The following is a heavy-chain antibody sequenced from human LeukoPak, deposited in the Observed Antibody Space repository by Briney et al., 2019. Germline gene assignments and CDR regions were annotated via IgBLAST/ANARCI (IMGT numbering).Heavy chain of an antibody. J-gene: IGHJ4*02. V-gene: IGHV4-59*01. CDR3: ARGPDSYGYWGYFDY. CDR1: GSSISSYY. D-gene: IGHD5-18*01. CDR2: IYYSGST. Sequence: SETLSLTCTVSGSSISSYYWSWIRQPPGKGLEWIGYIYYSGSTNYNPSLKSRVTISVDTSKNQFSLKLSSVTAADTAVYYCARGPDSYGYWGYFDYWGQGTLVTVSS.